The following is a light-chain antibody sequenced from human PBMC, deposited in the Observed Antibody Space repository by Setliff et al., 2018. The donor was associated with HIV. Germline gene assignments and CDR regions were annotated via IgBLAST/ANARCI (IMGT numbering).Light chain of an antibody. J-gene: IGLJ1*01. Sequence: QSVLTQPASVSGSPGQSIIISCTGTSSDVGAYTYVSWYQHHAGEVPKLILYEVSHRPSGVSNRFSGSKSGNTASLTISGLQPEDEADYYCSSYTGSSTLGGVGTGTKVTVL. V-gene: IGLV2-14*01. CDR2: EVS. CDR1: SSDVGAYTY. CDR3: SSYTGSSTLGG.